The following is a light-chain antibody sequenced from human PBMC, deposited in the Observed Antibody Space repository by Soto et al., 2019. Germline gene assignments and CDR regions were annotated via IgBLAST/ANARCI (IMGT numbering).Light chain of an antibody. CDR1: QDITTY. CDR2: AAS. J-gene: IGKJ4*01. Sequence: DLQLTQSPSFLSASIGDRVTITCRASQDITTYLAWYRQKPGKAPKVLIYAASNLQSGVPSRFSGSGSGTDFTLTISSLQPEDFATYYCQQLINYPLTFGGGTKVGIK. V-gene: IGKV1-9*01. CDR3: QQLINYPLT.